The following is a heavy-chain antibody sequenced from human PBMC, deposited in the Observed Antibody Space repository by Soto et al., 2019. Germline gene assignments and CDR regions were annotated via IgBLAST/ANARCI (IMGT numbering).Heavy chain of an antibody. CDR1: GGSISSGGYY. J-gene: IGHJ6*02. CDR2: IYYSGST. CDR3: ARDEADCSGGSCYPPTYYYGMDV. V-gene: IGHV4-31*03. Sequence: TLSLTCTVSGGSISSGGYYWSWIRQHPGKGLEWIGYIYYSGSTYYNPSLKSRVTISVDTSKNQFSLKLSSVTAADTAVYYCARDEADCSGGSCYPPTYYYGMDVWGQGTTVTVSS. D-gene: IGHD2-15*01.